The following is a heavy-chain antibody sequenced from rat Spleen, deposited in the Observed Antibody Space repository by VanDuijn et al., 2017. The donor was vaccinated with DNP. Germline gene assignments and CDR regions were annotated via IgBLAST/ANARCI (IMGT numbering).Heavy chain of an antibody. J-gene: IGHJ2*01. Sequence: EVKLVESGGGLVQPGRSLKLSCAASGFSFSDYYMAWVRQAPTKGLEWVAYIGSDGYAPYYGDSVKGRFTISRDNAKTTLYLQMNSLRSEDMATYYCIRWNSGHFDYWGQGVMVTVSS. V-gene: IGHV5-22*01. CDR3: IRWNSGHFDY. CDR1: GFSFSDYY. CDR2: IGSDGYAP. D-gene: IGHD4-3*01.